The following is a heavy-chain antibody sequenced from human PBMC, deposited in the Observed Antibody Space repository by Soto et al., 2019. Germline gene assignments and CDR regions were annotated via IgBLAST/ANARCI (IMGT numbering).Heavy chain of an antibody. CDR2: IYHSGST. J-gene: IGHJ4*02. V-gene: IGHV4-4*02. D-gene: IGHD6-19*01. CDR1: GGSISSSNW. Sequence: QVQLQESGPGLVKPSGTLSLTCAVSGGSISSSNWWSWVRQPPGKGLEWIGEIYHSGSTNYNPSLKSGVTISVDQAKIQFSLKLSFVTAADTAVYYCARVAVAGTRVDYWGQGTLVTVSS. CDR3: ARVAVAGTRVDY.